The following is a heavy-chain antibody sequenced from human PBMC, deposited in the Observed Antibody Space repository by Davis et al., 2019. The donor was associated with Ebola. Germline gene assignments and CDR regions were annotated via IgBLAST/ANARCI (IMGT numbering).Heavy chain of an antibody. CDR2: IKQDGSEK. CDR1: GFTFSSYW. V-gene: IGHV3-7*03. D-gene: IGHD4-23*01. CDR3: ASGDGRGNSYDMDV. J-gene: IGHJ6*02. Sequence: PGGSLRLSCAASGFTFSSYWMSWVRQAPGKGLEWVANIKQDGSEKYYVDSVKGRFTISRDNAKNSLFLQMNDLRADDTALYYCASGDGRGNSYDMDVWGQGTTIIVSS.